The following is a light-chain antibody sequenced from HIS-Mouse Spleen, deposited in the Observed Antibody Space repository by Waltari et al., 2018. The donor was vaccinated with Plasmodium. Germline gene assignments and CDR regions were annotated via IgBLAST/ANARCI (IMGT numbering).Light chain of an antibody. CDR2: GAS. Sequence: EIVLTQSPGTLSLSPGERATLSCRASQSVSSSYLAWYQQKPGQAPRLLILGASSRATGIPDRVSGSGSVTDFTLTISRLEPEDFAVYYCQQYGSSPITFGQGTRLEIK. V-gene: IGKV3-20*01. CDR1: QSVSSSY. J-gene: IGKJ5*01. CDR3: QQYGSSPIT.